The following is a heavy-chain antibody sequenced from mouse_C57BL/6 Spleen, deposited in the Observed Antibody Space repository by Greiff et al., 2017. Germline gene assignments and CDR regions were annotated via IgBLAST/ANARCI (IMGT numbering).Heavy chain of an antibody. J-gene: IGHJ4*01. V-gene: IGHV1-55*01. CDR2: IYPGSGST. Sequence: QVQLQQPGAELVKPGASVKMSCKASGYTFTSYWITWVKQRPGQGLEWIGDIYPGSGSTNYNEKFTSKATLTVDTSSSTAYMQLSSLTSEDSAVYYCARHTTVVARAMDYWGQGTSVTVSA. CDR3: ARHTTVVARAMDY. CDR1: GYTFTSYW. D-gene: IGHD1-1*01.